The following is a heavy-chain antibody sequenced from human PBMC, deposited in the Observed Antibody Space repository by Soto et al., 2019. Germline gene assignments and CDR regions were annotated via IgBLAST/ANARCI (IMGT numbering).Heavy chain of an antibody. CDR1: GYTFTAYS. V-gene: IGHV1-2*02. Sequence: QVQLVQSGAEVKKPGASVKVSCKASGYTFTAYSMHWVRQAPGQGLEWMGRINPNSGDTNYAQKFQGRVTMTRDTSISTAYMELSMLRSDDTAVYYCARDPPYCTSTSCYVDYWGQGTLVTVSS. CDR2: INPNSGDT. D-gene: IGHD2-2*01. J-gene: IGHJ4*02. CDR3: ARDPPYCTSTSCYVDY.